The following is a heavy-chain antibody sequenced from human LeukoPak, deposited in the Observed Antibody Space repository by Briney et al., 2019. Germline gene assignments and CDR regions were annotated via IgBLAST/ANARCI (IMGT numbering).Heavy chain of an antibody. V-gene: IGHV3-74*01. J-gene: IGHJ3*02. CDR1: GFTFSSYW. CDR3: ARVQQWRGAFDI. D-gene: IGHD6-19*01. CDR2: INIDGSST. Sequence: PGGSLRLSCAASGFTFSSYWMHWVRQAPGKGLVWVSRINIDGSSTNYADSVKGRFTISRDNAKNTLYLQMNSLRAEDTAVYYCARVQQWRGAFDIWGQGTMVTVSS.